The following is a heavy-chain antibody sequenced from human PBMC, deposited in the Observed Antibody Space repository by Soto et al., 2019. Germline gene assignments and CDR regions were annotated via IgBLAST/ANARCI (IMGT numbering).Heavy chain of an antibody. J-gene: IGHJ3*02. CDR3: ARDPISDYVGGSYRLGAFDI. V-gene: IGHV3-33*01. CDR2: IWYDGSNK. Sequence: QVQLVESGGGVVQPGRSLRLSCAASGFTFSSYGMPWVRQAPGKGREWVAVIWYDGSNKYYADSVKGRFTISRDNSKNTQYLQMTSLRAEDTAVYYCARDPISDYVGGSYRLGAFDIWGQGTMVTVSS. CDR1: GFTFSSYG. D-gene: IGHD3-16*02.